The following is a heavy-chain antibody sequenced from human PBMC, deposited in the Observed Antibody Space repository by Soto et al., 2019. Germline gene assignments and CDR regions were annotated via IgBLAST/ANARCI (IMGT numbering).Heavy chain of an antibody. V-gene: IGHV4-59*01. D-gene: IGHD3-16*01. CDR2: ISSSGNT. Sequence: XETLSLTCTFSDVSISNFYWSWIRQPPGKGLEWIGYISSSGNTNYNPSLKSRVSISVDTSKNQFSLNLTSVTAADTAVYYCARATMLLNRSYFESWGQGTPFSVSS. CDR3: ARATMLLNRSYFES. J-gene: IGHJ4*02. CDR1: DVSISNFY.